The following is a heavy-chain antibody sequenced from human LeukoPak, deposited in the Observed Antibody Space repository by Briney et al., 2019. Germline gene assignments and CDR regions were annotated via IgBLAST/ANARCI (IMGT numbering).Heavy chain of an antibody. V-gene: IGHV4-59*01. Sequence: SETLSLTCTVSGGSISTYYWNWIRQPPGKGLEWIGYIYYSGTTNYNPSLKSRVSMSVDTSKNQFSLKLNSVTAADTAVYYCARGSTPSYYYDSSGHFDYWGQGTLVTVSS. CDR3: ARGSTPSYYYDSSGHFDY. D-gene: IGHD3-22*01. J-gene: IGHJ4*02. CDR1: GGSISTYY. CDR2: IYYSGTT.